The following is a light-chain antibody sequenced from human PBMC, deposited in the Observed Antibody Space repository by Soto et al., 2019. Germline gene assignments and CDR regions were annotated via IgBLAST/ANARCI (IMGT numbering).Light chain of an antibody. CDR3: QQRINCVT. Sequence: EIVLTQSPATLSLSPGERATLSCRASQSVNNYLAWYQQKRGQAPRLLIYDTSNRATGIPARFSGSGSGTEFTLNSSRLEPEDFAVYYCQQRINCVTVGGGTKVDIK. J-gene: IGKJ4*01. V-gene: IGKV3-11*01. CDR1: QSVNNY. CDR2: DTS.